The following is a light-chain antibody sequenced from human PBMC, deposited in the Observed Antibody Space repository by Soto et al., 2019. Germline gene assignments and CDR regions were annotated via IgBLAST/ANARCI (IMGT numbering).Light chain of an antibody. CDR3: QQYGNWPPPT. CDR1: QSISNK. Sequence: EIVMTLSPATLSLSPGEGATLSCRSSQSISNKLAWYQQRPGQAPRLLMYDASTRATDIPARFSGSGSGAEYPLTITSLQAEDCAVYSCQQYGNWPPPTFGGGTTVDLK. CDR2: DAS. J-gene: IGKJ4*01. V-gene: IGKV3-15*01.